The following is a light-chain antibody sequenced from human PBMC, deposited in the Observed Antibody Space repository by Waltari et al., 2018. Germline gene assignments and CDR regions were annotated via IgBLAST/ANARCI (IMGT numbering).Light chain of an antibody. CDR2: AKN. CDR1: SLRSYY. V-gene: IGLV3-19*01. Sequence: SSELTQDPAVSVALGQTVRITCQGESLRSYYATWYRQKAGQAPGLVIYAKNARPSGIPDRFLASRSGNTASLTITGAQAEDEADYYCQSRDSRGNSGVFGGGTKLTVL. CDR3: QSRDSRGNSGV. J-gene: IGLJ3*02.